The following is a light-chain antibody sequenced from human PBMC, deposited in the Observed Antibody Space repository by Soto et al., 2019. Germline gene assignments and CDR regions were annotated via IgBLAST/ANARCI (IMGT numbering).Light chain of an antibody. Sequence: IQLTQSPSSLSASVGDRVTISCRASQGISTYLAWYQQKPGKAPHLLIYAASTLQSGVPSRFSGSGSGTDVTLTISTLQPADSATYFGDQLYVFRCTFGQGTRLESK. J-gene: IGKJ2*02. CDR2: AAS. CDR3: DQLYVFRCT. V-gene: IGKV1-9*01. CDR1: QGISTY.